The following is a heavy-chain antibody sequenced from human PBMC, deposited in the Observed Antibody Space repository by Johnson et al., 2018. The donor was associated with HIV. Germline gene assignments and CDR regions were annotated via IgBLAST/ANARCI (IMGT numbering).Heavy chain of an antibody. D-gene: IGHD3-16*01. CDR3: AREGADVSRALDV. V-gene: IGHV3-7*03. CDR1: GFTFSSYW. Sequence: VQLVESGGGLVQPGGSLRLSCAASGFTFSSYWMSWVRQAPGKGLEWVANIKQDGSEKNYVDSVKGRFIVSRDNAKNSLYLQINTVRVDDSAVYYCAREGADVSRALDVWGQGTVVTVSS. CDR2: IKQDGSEK. J-gene: IGHJ3*01.